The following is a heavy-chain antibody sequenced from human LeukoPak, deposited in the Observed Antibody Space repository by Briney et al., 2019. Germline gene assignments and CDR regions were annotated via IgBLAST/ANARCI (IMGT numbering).Heavy chain of an antibody. J-gene: IGHJ5*02. V-gene: IGHV3-21*01. D-gene: IGHD6-19*01. CDR3: ARASRSSGWYNWFDP. Sequence: GGPLRLSCAASGFTFSSYSMNWVRQAPGKGLEWVSSISSSSSYIYYADSVKGRFTISRDNAKSSLYLQMNSLRAEDTAVYYCARASRSSGWYNWFDPWGQGTLVTVSS. CDR1: GFTFSSYS. CDR2: ISSSSSYI.